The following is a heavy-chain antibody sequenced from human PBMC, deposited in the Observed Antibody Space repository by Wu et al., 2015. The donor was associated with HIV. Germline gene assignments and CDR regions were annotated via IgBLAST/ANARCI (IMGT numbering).Heavy chain of an antibody. CDR3: ARGRGSNYYMDV. J-gene: IGHJ6*03. V-gene: IGHV1-18*04. Sequence: QVRLVQSRTEVKKPGASVRISCRAFGYTFASHGINWVRQAPGQGLEWMGWIDTYKKKTRSLQKFRGRVTMTTDTSTTTAYMELRSLTSDDTAVYYCARGRGSNYYMDVWGKGTTVTVSS. CDR2: IDTYKKKT. CDR1: GYTFASHG. D-gene: IGHD3-10*01.